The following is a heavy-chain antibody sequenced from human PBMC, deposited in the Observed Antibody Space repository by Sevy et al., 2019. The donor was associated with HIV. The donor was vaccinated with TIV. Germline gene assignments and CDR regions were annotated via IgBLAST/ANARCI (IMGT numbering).Heavy chain of an antibody. J-gene: IGHJ4*02. CDR3: ARHEATVTRFDY. V-gene: IGHV4-39*01. Sequence: SETLSLTCTVSGGSISSSSYYWGWIRQPPGKGLEWIGSIYYSGSTYYNPSLKSRVTISIDTSKNQFSLKLSSVTAADTAVYYCARHEATVTRFDYWGQGTLVTVSS. D-gene: IGHD4-17*01. CDR2: IYYSGST. CDR1: GGSISSSSYY.